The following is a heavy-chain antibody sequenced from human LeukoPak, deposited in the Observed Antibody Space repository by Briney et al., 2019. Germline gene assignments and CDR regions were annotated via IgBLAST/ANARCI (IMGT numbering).Heavy chain of an antibody. CDR1: GGSISSYY. CDR2: IYYSGST. D-gene: IGHD3-10*01. V-gene: IGHV4-59*01. Sequence: PSETLSLTCTVSGGSISSYYWSWIRQPPGKGLEWIGYIYYSGSTNYNPSLKSRVTISVDTSKNQFSLKLSSVTAADTAVYYCAREEGSGSGNSYYYGMDVWGQGTTVTVSS. J-gene: IGHJ6*02. CDR3: AREEGSGSGNSYYYGMDV.